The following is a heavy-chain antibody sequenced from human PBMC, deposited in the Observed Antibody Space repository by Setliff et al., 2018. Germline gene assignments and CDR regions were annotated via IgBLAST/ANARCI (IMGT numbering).Heavy chain of an antibody. Sequence: ESGPTLVNPTQTLTLTCTFSGFSLSTSGVGVGWIRQPPGKALEWLALIYWNDDKRYSPSLKSRLTITKDTSKNQVVLTMTNMDPVDTATYYCAHRLDYYDSSGYYNWFDPWGQGTLVTVSS. CDR2: IYWNDDK. J-gene: IGHJ5*02. CDR3: AHRLDYYDSSGYYNWFDP. CDR1: GFSLSTSGVG. D-gene: IGHD3-22*01. V-gene: IGHV2-5*01.